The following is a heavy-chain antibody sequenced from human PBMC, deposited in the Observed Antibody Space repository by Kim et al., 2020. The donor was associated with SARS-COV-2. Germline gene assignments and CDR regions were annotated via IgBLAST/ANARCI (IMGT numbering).Heavy chain of an antibody. V-gene: IGHV4-39*01. D-gene: IGHD5-12*01. CDR2: IYYSGST. Sequence: SETLSLTCTVSGGSISSSSYYWGWIRQPPGKGLEWIGSIYYSGSTYYNPSLKSRVTISVDTSKNQFSLKLSSVTAADTAVYYCARQDIVATTHFDYWGQGTLVTVSS. J-gene: IGHJ4*02. CDR3: ARQDIVATTHFDY. CDR1: GGSISSSSYY.